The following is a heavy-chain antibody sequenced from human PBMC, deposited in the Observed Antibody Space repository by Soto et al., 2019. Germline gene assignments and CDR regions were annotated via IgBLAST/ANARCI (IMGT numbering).Heavy chain of an antibody. CDR2: ITPFNGNT. J-gene: IGHJ4*02. CDR3: ATFDDDILTGYGEDY. Sequence: SVKVSCKASGYTFTYRYLHWVRQAPGQVLEWMGWITPFNGNTNYAQKFQDRVTITRDRSMSTAYMELSSLRSEDTAMYYCATFDDDILTGYGEDYWGQGTLVTVSS. V-gene: IGHV1-45*02. CDR1: GYTFTYRY. D-gene: IGHD3-9*01.